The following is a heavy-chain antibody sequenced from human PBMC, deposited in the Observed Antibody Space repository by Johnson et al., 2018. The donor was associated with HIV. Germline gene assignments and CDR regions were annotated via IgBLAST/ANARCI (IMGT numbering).Heavy chain of an antibody. CDR3: AKDGPYYLSPRDAFDI. V-gene: IGHV3-30*14. CDR1: GFTFSSYA. J-gene: IGHJ3*02. D-gene: IGHD3-22*01. CDR2: ISYDGSNK. Sequence: VQLVESGGGVVQPGRSLRLSCAASGFTFSSYAMHWVRQAPGKGLEWVAVISYDGSNKYYADSVKGRFTISRDNSKNTLYLQMNSLRVEDTAVYYCAKDGPYYLSPRDAFDIWGQGTMVTVSS.